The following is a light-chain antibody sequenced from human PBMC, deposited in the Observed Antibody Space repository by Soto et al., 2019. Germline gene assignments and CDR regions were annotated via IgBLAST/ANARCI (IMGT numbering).Light chain of an antibody. CDR1: SVDLGSNF. Sequence: QSVLTQPPSVSAAPGQKVAISCSGSSVDLGSNFVCWYRQFPGTAPTLLIYDDSNRASWIPDRFSGSKSGTSATLAITGLQAGDEATYYCATWNNDLNVVVFGGGTKVTVL. CDR3: ATWNNDLNVVV. J-gene: IGLJ2*01. CDR2: DDS. V-gene: IGLV1-51*01.